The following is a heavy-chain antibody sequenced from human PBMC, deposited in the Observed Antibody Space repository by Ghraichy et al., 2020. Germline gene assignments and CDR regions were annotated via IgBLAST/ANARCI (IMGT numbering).Heavy chain of an antibody. Sequence: LTCAASGFTFSSYAMSWVRQAPWKGLEWFSAISGSGGSTYYADSVKGRFTISRDNSKNTLYLQMNSLRAEDTAVYYCAQGWEPNDYWGQGTLVTVSS. CDR2: ISGSGGST. CDR1: GFTFSSYA. V-gene: IGHV3-23*01. CDR3: AQGWEPNDY. D-gene: IGHD1-26*01. J-gene: IGHJ4*02.